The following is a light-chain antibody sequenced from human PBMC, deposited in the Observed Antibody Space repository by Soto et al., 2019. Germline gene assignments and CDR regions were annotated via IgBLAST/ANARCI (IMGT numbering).Light chain of an antibody. Sequence: QSALTQPASVSGSPGQSITISCTGTSNDVGGYNYVSWYQHYPGKAPKLMIYEVSNRPSGVSNRFSGSKSGNTASLTISGLQAEDEADYYCSSYISSRTHVVFGGGTKLTVL. J-gene: IGLJ2*01. CDR1: SNDVGGYNY. CDR3: SSYISSRTHVV. V-gene: IGLV2-14*01. CDR2: EVS.